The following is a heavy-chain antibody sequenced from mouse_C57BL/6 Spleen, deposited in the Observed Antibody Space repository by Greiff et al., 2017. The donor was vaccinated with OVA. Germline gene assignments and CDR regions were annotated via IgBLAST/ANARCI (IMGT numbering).Heavy chain of an antibody. J-gene: IGHJ2*01. D-gene: IGHD2-3*01. CDR3: ERREGLLRSYFDD. Sequence: QVQLQQSGAELAKPGASVKLSCKASGYTFTSSWMHWVKQRPGQGLEWIGYINPSSGYTKYNQKFKDKATLTADKSSSTAYLQLSSLTYEDSAVYYCERREGLLRSYFDDWGKGTTLTVSS. V-gene: IGHV1-7*01. CDR2: INPSSGYT. CDR1: GYTFTSSW.